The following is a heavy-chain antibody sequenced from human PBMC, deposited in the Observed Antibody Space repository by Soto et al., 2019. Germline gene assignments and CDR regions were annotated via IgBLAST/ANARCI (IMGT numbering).Heavy chain of an antibody. CDR2: INHSGST. CDR3: ARDNITGLCDY. D-gene: IGHD2-8*02. J-gene: IGHJ4*02. V-gene: IGHV4-34*01. CDR1: GGSFSGYY. Sequence: QVQLQKWGAGLLKPSETLSLTCAVYGGSFSGYYWTWIRQPPGTGLEWIGEINHSGSTNYNPSLKRRVTISVDTSKTQFSLKLTSVTAADTAVYFCARDNITGLCDYWGRGTVVTVSS.